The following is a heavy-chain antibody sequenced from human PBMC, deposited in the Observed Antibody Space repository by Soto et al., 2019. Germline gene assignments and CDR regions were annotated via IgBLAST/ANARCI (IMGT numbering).Heavy chain of an antibody. CDR1: GYTFTSYG. J-gene: IGHJ4*02. Sequence: ASVKVSCKAPGYTFTSYGISWVRQAPGQGLEWMGWISAYNGNTNYAQKLQGRVTMTTDTSTSTAYMELRSLRSDDTAVYYCARGRTLAVADQLDYWGQGTLVTVSS. CDR3: ARGRTLAVADQLDY. V-gene: IGHV1-18*01. CDR2: ISAYNGNT. D-gene: IGHD6-19*01.